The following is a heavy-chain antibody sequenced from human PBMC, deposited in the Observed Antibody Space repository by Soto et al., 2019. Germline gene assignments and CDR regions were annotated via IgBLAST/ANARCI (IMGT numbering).Heavy chain of an antibody. CDR3: ATSGVITMIVVAQFDY. CDR1: GYTLTELS. D-gene: IGHD3-22*01. J-gene: IGHJ4*02. CDR2: FDPEDGET. Sequence: ASVKVSCKVSGYTLTELSMHWVRLAPGKGLEWMGGFDPEDGETIYAQKFQGRVTMTEDTSTDTAYMELSSLRSEDTAVYYCATSGVITMIVVAQFDYWGQGTLVTV. V-gene: IGHV1-24*01.